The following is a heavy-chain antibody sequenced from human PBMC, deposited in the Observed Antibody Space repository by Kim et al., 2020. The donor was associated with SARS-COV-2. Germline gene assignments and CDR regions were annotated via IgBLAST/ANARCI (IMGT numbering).Heavy chain of an antibody. J-gene: IGHJ5*02. V-gene: IGHV3-33*01. Sequence: GGSLRLSCAASGFTFSSYGMHWVRQAPGKGLEWVAVIWYDGSNKYYADSVKGRFTISRDNSKNTLYLQMNSLRAEDTAVYYCARDLSSWGSSSWYNWFDPWGQGTLVTVSS. CDR2: IWYDGSNK. CDR1: GFTFSSYG. D-gene: IGHD6-13*01. CDR3: ARDLSSWGSSSWYNWFDP.